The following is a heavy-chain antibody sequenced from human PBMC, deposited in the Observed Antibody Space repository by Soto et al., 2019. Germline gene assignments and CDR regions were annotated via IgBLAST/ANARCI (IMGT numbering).Heavy chain of an antibody. CDR2: VYYSGTT. Sequence: SEPLSLTCGVYGGSFSGYYWSWIRQPPGKGLEWIGYVYYSGTTDYIPSLKSRLSMSIDKSQNQFTLKLNSVTAADTATYYCARMSYFYDKWYFDLWGRGTLVTVSS. CDR3: ARMSYFYDKWYFDL. J-gene: IGHJ2*01. CDR1: GGSFSGYY. V-gene: IGHV4-34*10. D-gene: IGHD3-22*01.